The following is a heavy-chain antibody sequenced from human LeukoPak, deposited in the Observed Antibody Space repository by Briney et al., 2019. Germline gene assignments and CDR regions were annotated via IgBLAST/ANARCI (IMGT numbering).Heavy chain of an antibody. CDR2: ISDTGGRI. CDR1: GFIFGNEE. CDR3: ARGGNYAPFDY. D-gene: IGHD5-24*01. V-gene: IGHV3-48*03. Sequence: GGSLRLSCVVSGFIFGNEEMNWVRQVPGKGLEWIAYISDTGGRITYGDSVKGRFTISRDNAKNSLYLQMNSLRVEDTAIYYCARGGNYAPFDYWGQGALVAVSP. J-gene: IGHJ4*02.